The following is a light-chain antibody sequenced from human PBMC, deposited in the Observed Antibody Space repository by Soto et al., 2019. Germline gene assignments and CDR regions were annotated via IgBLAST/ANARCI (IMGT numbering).Light chain of an antibody. Sequence: DIQTTQSPSTRSASVGDRVTITCRASQSISTWLAWYQQKPGKAPKLLIYKASNLESGVPSRFTGSGSGTEFTLTISSLQPDDFATYYCQQYNSWTFGQGTKVHIK. V-gene: IGKV1-5*03. J-gene: IGKJ1*01. CDR1: QSISTW. CDR3: QQYNSWT. CDR2: KAS.